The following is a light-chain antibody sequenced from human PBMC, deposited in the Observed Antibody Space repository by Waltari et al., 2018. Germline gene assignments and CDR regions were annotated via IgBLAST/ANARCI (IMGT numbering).Light chain of an antibody. Sequence: EIVMTQSPATLSVSPGERATLSCSASQSIGINLAWYQQKPGQDPRLLISRASTRATGIPARFSGSGSGTDFTLTISSLQSEDFAVYCCQQYNNWPLTFGGGTKVEIK. V-gene: IGKV3-15*01. CDR2: RAS. CDR1: QSIGIN. CDR3: QQYNNWPLT. J-gene: IGKJ4*01.